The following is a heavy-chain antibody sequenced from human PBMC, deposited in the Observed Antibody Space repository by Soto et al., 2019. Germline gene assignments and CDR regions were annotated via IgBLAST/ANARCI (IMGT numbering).Heavy chain of an antibody. CDR3: ASLGRWFGELLEKGVDY. CDR1: GFTFSDYY. J-gene: IGHJ4*02. V-gene: IGHV3-11*01. D-gene: IGHD3-10*01. CDR2: ISSSGSTI. Sequence: GGSLRLSCAASGFTFSDYYMSWIRQAPGKGLEWVSYISSSGSTIYYADSVKGRFTISRDNAKNSLYLQMNSLRAEDTAVYYCASLGRWFGELLEKGVDYWGQGTLVTVSS.